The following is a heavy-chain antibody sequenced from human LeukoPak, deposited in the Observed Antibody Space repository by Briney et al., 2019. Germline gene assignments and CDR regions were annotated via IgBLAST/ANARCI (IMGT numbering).Heavy chain of an antibody. J-gene: IGHJ6*04. CDR3: AELGITMIGGV. CDR2: ISSSGRTI. CDR1: GFTFSSYE. V-gene: IGHV3-48*03. D-gene: IGHD3-10*02. Sequence: PGVYLTLTCAASGFTFSSYEMNWVRQAQGKGLEGVSYISSSGRTIYYADSVKGRFTISRDNAKNSLYLQMNSLRAEDTAVYYCAELGITMIGGVWGKGTTVTISS.